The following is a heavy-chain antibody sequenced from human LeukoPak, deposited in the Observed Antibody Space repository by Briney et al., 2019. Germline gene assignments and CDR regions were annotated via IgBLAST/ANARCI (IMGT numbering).Heavy chain of an antibody. Sequence: SETLSLTCAVYGGSFSGYYWSWIRQPPGKGLEWIGEINHSGSTNYNPSLKSRVTISVDTSKNQFSLKLSSVTAADTAVYYCARDTYYYGSGTYYFNYWGQGTLVTVSS. J-gene: IGHJ4*02. CDR1: GGSFSGYY. CDR3: ARDTYYYGSGTYYFNY. V-gene: IGHV4-34*01. D-gene: IGHD3-10*01. CDR2: INHSGST.